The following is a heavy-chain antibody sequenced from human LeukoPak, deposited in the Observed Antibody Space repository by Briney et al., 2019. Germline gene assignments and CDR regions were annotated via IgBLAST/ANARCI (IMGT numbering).Heavy chain of an antibody. CDR2: ISWNSGSI. CDR3: AEGSRSSGWYNWFDP. D-gene: IGHD6-19*01. J-gene: IGHJ5*02. CDR1: GFTFDDYA. Sequence: GRSLRLSCAASGFTFDDYAMHWVRQAPGKGLEWVSGISWNSGSIGYADSVKGRFTISRDNAKNSLYLQMNSLRAEDMALYYCAEGSRSSGWYNWFDPWGQGTLVTVSS. V-gene: IGHV3-9*03.